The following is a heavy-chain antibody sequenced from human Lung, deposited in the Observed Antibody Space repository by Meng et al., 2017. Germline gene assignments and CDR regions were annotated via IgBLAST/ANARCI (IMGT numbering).Heavy chain of an antibody. J-gene: IGHJ4*02. V-gene: IGHV1-2*06. D-gene: IGHD6-13*01. CDR3: ARDEDISAAGKLFGDY. CDR1: RAHSPHDT. Sequence: HLVQLEPGVRKPGPSDNRPVNPSRAHSPHDTQRWVRRAPAPRRQRMGRIDPKSGDTHYALRFQGRVTMTGDTSISTAYMELSGLISDDTAMYYCARDEDISAAGKLFGDYWGQGTLVTVSS. CDR2: IDPKSGDT.